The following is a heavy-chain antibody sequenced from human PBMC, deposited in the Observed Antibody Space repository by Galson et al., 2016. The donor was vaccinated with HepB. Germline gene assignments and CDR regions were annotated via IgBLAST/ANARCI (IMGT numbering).Heavy chain of an antibody. J-gene: IGHJ4*02. CDR1: EFTFTSYA. CDR2: INNSGGRT. D-gene: IGHD6-6*01. CDR3: AKDRWTGQLLPHGFDY. Sequence: SLRLSCAASEFTFTSYAVSWVRQAPGKGLEWVSSINNSGGRTHYADSAKGRFTISRDNSKNTLFLQMNSLRAEDTALYYCAKDRWTGQLLPHGFDYWGQGTLVTVSS. V-gene: IGHV3-23*01.